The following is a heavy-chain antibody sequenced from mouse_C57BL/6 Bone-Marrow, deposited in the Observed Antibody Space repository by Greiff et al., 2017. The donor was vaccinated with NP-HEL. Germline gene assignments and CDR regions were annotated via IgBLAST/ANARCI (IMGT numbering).Heavy chain of an antibody. CDR3: THYGSSYYWYFDV. CDR2: IDPEDGDT. D-gene: IGHD1-1*01. V-gene: IGHV14-1*01. CDR1: GFNIKDYY. Sequence: EVQLQQSGAELVRPGASVKLSCTASGFNIKDYYMHWVKQRPEQGLEWIGRIDPEDGDTEYAPKFQGKATMTADTSSNTAYLQLSSLTSEDTAVYYCTHYGSSYYWYFDVWGTGTTVTVSS. J-gene: IGHJ1*03.